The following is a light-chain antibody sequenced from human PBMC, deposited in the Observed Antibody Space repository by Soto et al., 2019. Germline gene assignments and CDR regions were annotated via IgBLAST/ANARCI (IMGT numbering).Light chain of an antibody. J-gene: IGLJ2*01. CDR2: DVS. CDR1: SSDVGGYNY. V-gene: IGLV2-14*01. CDR3: GSYTSSNTLI. Sequence: QSALTQPASVSGSPGQSFTISCTGSSSDVGGYNYVSWYQQYPGKAPKLMIYDVSNRPSGVSNRFSGSKSGNTASLTISGLQAEDEAHYYCGSYTSSNTLIFGGGTKLTVL.